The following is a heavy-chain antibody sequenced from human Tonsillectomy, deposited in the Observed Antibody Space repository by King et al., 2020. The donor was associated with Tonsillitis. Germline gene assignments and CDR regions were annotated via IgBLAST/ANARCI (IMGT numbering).Heavy chain of an antibody. CDR1: GFSFGTYW. V-gene: IGHV3-7*01. D-gene: IGHD3-10*01. J-gene: IGHJ6*03. CDR2: IEEDGNEK. Sequence: DVQLVESGGDLVQPGGSLGLSCAASGFSFGTYWMSWVRQAPGRGLEWVANIEEDGNEKLYVDSVQGRFTISRDNAKNSLYLQMSSLRAEDTAVYYCAWEVEVADYGFGKLYSYMDVWGKGTTVTVSS. CDR3: AWEVEVADYGFGKLYSYMDV.